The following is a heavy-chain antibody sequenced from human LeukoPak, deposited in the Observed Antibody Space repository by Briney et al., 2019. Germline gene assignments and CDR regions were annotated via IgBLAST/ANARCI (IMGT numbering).Heavy chain of an antibody. CDR3: ARESYCSSTSCYTEYFDY. CDR2: IYTSGST. V-gene: IGHV4-4*07. CDR1: GGSISSYY. D-gene: IGHD2-2*02. J-gene: IGHJ4*02. Sequence: SETLSLTCTVSGGSISSYYWSWIRQPAGKGLEWIGRIYTSGSTNYNPSLKSRVTMSVDTSKNQFSLKLSSVTAADTAVYYCARESYCSSTSCYTEYFDYWGQGTLVTVSS.